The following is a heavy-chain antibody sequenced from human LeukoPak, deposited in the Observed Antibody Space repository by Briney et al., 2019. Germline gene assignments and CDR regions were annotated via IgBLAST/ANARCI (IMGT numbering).Heavy chain of an antibody. CDR2: IYHSGST. D-gene: IGHD1-26*01. CDR1: GGSISSSNW. Sequence: PSETLSLTCAVSGGSISSSNWWSCGRQPPGKGLEWSGEIYHSGSTNYNPSLKSRVTISVDKSKNQFSLKLSSVTAAATAVYYCARESGELLDYWGQGTLVTVSS. V-gene: IGHV4-4*02. CDR3: ARESGELLDY. J-gene: IGHJ4*02.